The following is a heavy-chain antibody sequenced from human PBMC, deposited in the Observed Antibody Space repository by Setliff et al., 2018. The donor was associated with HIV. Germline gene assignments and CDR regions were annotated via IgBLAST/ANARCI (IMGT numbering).Heavy chain of an antibody. CDR1: GYNFTNYG. CDR3: AREKYGDKFDY. Sequence: RASVKVSCKASGYNFTNYGVSWVRQAPGQGLEWMGWIGSYSGYTIYAQKFQDRLTMTTDTSTGTVYMDLRSLRSDDTAMYYCAREKYGDKFDYWGQGTLVTVSS. CDR2: IGSYSGYT. V-gene: IGHV1-18*01. J-gene: IGHJ4*02. D-gene: IGHD2-8*01.